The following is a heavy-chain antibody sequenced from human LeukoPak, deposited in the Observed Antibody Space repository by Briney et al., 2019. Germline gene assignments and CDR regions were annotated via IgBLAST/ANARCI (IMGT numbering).Heavy chain of an antibody. CDR3: ARITMIVVVTQHAFDI. CDR2: IYYSGST. CDR1: GGSISSSSYY. J-gene: IGHJ3*02. D-gene: IGHD3-22*01. V-gene: IGHV4-39*07. Sequence: PSETLSLTCTVSGGSISSSSYYWGWIRQPPGKGLEWIGSIYYSGSTYYNPSLKSRVTISVDTSKNQFSLKLSSVTAADTAVYYCARITMIVVVTQHAFDIWGQGTMVTVSS.